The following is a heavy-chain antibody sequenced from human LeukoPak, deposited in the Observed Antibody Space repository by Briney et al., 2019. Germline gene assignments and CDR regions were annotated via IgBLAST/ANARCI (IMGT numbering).Heavy chain of an antibody. Sequence: SETLSLTCAVYGGSFSGYYWSWIRQPPGKGLEWIGYISNSGSTNYSPSLKSRVTISLDTSKSQFSLKLSSVTAADTAVYYCARGYSYGHPLYWGQGTLVTVSS. V-gene: IGHV4-59*01. CDR1: GGSFSGYY. CDR2: ISNSGST. D-gene: IGHD5-18*01. CDR3: ARGYSYGHPLY. J-gene: IGHJ4*02.